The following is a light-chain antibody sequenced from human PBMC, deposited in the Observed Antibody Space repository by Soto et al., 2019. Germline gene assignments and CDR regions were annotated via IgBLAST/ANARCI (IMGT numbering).Light chain of an antibody. V-gene: IGLV2-14*01. CDR2: DVS. Sequence: SQPASGAGTSGQSITFYCTGTSSDVGGYNYAPWYKQHPGKAPKLMIYDVSNRPSGVSNRFSGSKSGNTASLTISGLQAEDEADYYCSSYTSSSTPHVVFGGGTKVTV. CDR3: SSYTSSSTPHVV. CDR1: SSDVGGYNY. J-gene: IGLJ2*01.